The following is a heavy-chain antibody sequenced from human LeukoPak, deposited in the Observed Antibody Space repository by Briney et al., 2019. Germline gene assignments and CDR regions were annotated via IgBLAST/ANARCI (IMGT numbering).Heavy chain of an antibody. D-gene: IGHD3-9*01. CDR1: GFTVSNYA. V-gene: IGHV3-23*01. CDR3: AAKEGLTGYLSGSFEY. J-gene: IGHJ4*02. Sequence: GGSLRLSCAASGFTVSNYAMTWVRQAPGKGLERVSAISAGGVDTFYADSVRGRFTISRDNSKSTLYLQMNSLRAEDTAVYYCAAKEGLTGYLSGSFEYWGQGALVTVS. CDR2: ISAGGVDT.